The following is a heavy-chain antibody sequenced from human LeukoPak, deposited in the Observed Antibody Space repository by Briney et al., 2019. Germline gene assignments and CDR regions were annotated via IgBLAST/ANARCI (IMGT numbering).Heavy chain of an antibody. CDR3: ARDGDSSSLSSLSFYYYYMDV. D-gene: IGHD6-13*01. CDR1: GYTFTGYY. J-gene: IGHJ6*03. Sequence: GASVKVSCKASGYTFTGYYMHWVRQAPGQGLEWMGWINPNSGGRNYAQKFQGRVTMTRDTSISTAYMELSRLTSDDTALYYCARDGDSSSLSSLSFYYYYMDVWGKGTTVTVSS. V-gene: IGHV1-2*02. CDR2: INPNSGGR.